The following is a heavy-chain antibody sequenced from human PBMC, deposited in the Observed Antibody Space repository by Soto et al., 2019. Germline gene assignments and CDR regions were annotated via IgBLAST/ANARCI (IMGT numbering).Heavy chain of an antibody. V-gene: IGHV1-69*02. Sequence: ASVKVSCKASGGTFSSYTISWVRQAPGQGLEWMGRIIPILGIANYAQKFQGRVTITADKSTSTAYMDLSSLRSEDTAVYYCARISSGRSEKDDYWGQGTLVTVSS. J-gene: IGHJ4*02. CDR1: GGTFSSYT. D-gene: IGHD6-19*01. CDR3: ARISSGRSEKDDY. CDR2: IIPILGIA.